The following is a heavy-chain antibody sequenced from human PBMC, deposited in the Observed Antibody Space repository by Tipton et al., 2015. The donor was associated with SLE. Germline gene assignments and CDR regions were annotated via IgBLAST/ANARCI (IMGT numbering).Heavy chain of an antibody. J-gene: IGHJ4*02. Sequence: TLSLTCTVSGGSISSSSYYWGWIRQPPGKGLEWIGSIYYSGSTYYNPSLKSRVTISVDTSKNQFSLKLSSVTAADTAVYYCARATIAAAVYWGQGTLVTVSS. CDR2: IYYSGST. CDR1: GGSISSSSYY. D-gene: IGHD6-13*01. V-gene: IGHV4-39*07. CDR3: ARATIAAAVY.